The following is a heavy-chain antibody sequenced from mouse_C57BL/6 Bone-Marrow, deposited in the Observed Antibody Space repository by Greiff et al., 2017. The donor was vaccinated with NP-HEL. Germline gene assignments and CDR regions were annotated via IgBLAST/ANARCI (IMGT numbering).Heavy chain of an antibody. CDR3: ARGRYFDV. Sequence: SETHYNQKFKDKATLTVDKSSSTAYMQLSSLTSEDSAVYYCARGRYFDVWGTGTTVTVSS. V-gene: IGHV1-52*01. J-gene: IGHJ1*03. CDR2: SET.